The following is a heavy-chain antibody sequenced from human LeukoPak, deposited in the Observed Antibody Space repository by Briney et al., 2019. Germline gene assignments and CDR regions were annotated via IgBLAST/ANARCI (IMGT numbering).Heavy chain of an antibody. CDR1: GGYSSSRSYF. V-gene: IGHV4-39*01. CDR2: ISYSGST. CDR3: ARLTPYSGSPLGDY. D-gene: IGHD1-26*01. J-gene: IGHJ4*02. Sequence: SESLSIKCTVSGGYSSSRSYFWGGIRQPPGKRLGRIGSISYSGSTYYNPSLKSRVTISVDTSKNQFSLKLSSVTAADTAVYYCARLTPYSGSPLGDYWGQGTLVTVSS.